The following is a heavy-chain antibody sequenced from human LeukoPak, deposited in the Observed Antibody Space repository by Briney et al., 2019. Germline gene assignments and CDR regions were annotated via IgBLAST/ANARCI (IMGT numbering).Heavy chain of an antibody. CDR1: GGSFSGYY. CDR2: IYTSGST. J-gene: IGHJ6*03. CDR3: ARDEYYYGSGSYLYYMDV. D-gene: IGHD3-10*01. Sequence: SETLSLTCAVYGGSFSGYYWSWIRQPAGKGLEWIGRIYTSGSTNYNPSLKSRVTMSVDTSKNQFSLKLSSVTAADTAVYYCARDEYYYGSGSYLYYMDVWGKGTTVTISS. V-gene: IGHV4-4*07.